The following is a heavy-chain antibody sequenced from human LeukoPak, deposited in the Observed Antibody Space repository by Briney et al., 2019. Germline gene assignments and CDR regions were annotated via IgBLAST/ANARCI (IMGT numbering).Heavy chain of an antibody. V-gene: IGHV4-34*01. CDR3: ARGGSTCRSYMDV. Sequence: SETLSLTCAVYGGSFSSYYRSWIRQPPGKGLEWIGEINHSGSTNYNPSLKSRVTTSVDTPKNQFSLKLSTVTAADTGVYYCARGGSTCRSYMDVWGKGTTVTVSS. CDR1: GGSFSSYY. CDR2: INHSGST. D-gene: IGHD2-2*01. J-gene: IGHJ6*03.